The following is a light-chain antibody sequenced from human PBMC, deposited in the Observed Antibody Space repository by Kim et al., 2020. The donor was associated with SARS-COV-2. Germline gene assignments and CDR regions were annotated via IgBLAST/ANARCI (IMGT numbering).Light chain of an antibody. J-gene: IGLJ2*01. V-gene: IGLV1-40*01. CDR2: GNS. Sequence: RLNISCPRSASNIGAGYDVHWYQQLPGTAPKLPIYGNSNRPSGVPDRFSGSKSGTSASLAITGLQAEDEADYYCQSYDSSLSGSVFGGGTQLTVL. CDR1: ASNIGAGYD. CDR3: QSYDSSLSGSV.